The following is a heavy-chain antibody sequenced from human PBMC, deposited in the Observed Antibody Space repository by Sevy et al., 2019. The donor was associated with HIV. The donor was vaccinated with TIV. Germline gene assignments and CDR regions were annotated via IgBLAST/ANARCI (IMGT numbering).Heavy chain of an antibody. CDR2: ISWNSGSI. CDR1: GFTFDDYA. D-gene: IGHD2-21*01. CDR3: AKDISGLFNSPRGIFDY. Sequence: GGSLRLSCAASGFTFDDYAMHWVRQAPGKGLEWVSGISWNSGSIGYADSVKGRFTISRDNAKNSLYLQMNSLRAEDTALYYCAKDISGLFNSPRGIFDYWGQGTLVTVSS. J-gene: IGHJ4*02. V-gene: IGHV3-9*01.